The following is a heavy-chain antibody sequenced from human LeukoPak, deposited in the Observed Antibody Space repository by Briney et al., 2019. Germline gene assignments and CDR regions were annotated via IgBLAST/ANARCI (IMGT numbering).Heavy chain of an antibody. CDR3: AKAPVTTCRGAYCYPFDY. CDR2: ISDSGNT. D-gene: IGHD2-21*01. V-gene: IGHV3-23*01. CDR1: GFTFSSYG. Sequence: GGALRLSCAASGFTFSSYGMSWVRQAPGKGLEWVSAISDSGNTYHADSVKGRFTISRDSSKNTLFLQMSRLRPEDAAVYYCAKAPVTTCRGAYCYPFDYWGQGTLVTVSS. J-gene: IGHJ4*02.